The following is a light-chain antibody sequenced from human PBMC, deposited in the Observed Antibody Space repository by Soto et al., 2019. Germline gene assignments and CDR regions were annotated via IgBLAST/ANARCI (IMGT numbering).Light chain of an antibody. CDR2: KAS. CDR1: QTIDSW. J-gene: IGKJ1*01. Sequence: DIQMTQSPSTLSASVGDRVTIACRASQTIDSWLAWYLQRPGKPPNLLIYKASTLASGVPSRFSGSGSGTEFTLTINSLQPDDFATYYCQQYHIYSGTFGQGTKVDI. CDR3: QQYHIYSGT. V-gene: IGKV1-5*03.